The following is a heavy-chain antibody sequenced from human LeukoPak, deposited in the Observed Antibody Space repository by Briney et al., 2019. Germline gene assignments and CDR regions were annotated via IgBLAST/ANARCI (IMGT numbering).Heavy chain of an antibody. CDR3: ARRVATIKGDAFDI. V-gene: IGHV4-59*01. CDR2: IYYSGST. J-gene: IGHJ3*02. D-gene: IGHD5-12*01. CDR1: GGSISSYY. Sequence: PSETLSLTCTVSGGSISSYYWSWIRQPPGKGLEWIGYIYYSGSTNYNPSLKSRVTISVDTSKNQFSLKLSSVTAADTAVYYCARRVATIKGDAFDIWGQGTMVTVSS.